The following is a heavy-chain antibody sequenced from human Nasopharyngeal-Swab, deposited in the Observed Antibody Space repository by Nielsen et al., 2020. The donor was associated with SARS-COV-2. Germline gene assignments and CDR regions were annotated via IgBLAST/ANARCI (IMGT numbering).Heavy chain of an antibody. CDR2: IYYSGST. Sequence: VRQMPGKGLEWIGSIYYSGSTYYNPSLKSRVTISVDTSKNQFSLKLSSVTAADTAVYYCARHEGHEDYFDYWGQGTPVTVSS. CDR3: ARHEGHEDYFDY. V-gene: IGHV4-39*01. J-gene: IGHJ4*02.